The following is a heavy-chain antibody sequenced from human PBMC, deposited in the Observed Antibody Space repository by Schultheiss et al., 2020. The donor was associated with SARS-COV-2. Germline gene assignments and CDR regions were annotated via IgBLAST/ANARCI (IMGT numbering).Heavy chain of an antibody. D-gene: IGHD3-10*01. V-gene: IGHV1-2*06. CDR1: GYTFTGYY. CDR2: INPNSGGT. CDR3: ARSYGSGSYLTPNFDY. Sequence: ASVKVSCKASGYTFTGYYMHWVRQAPGQGLEWMGRINPNSGGTNYAQKFQGRVTMTRDTSISTAYMELSRLRSDDTAVYYCARSYGSGSYLTPNFDYWGQGTLVTVSS. J-gene: IGHJ4*02.